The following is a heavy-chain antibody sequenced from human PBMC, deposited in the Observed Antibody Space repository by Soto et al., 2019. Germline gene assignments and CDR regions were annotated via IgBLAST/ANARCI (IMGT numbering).Heavy chain of an antibody. CDR1: GFTFTSSA. Sequence: ASVKVSCKASGFTFTSSAVQWVRQARGQRLEWIGWIVVGSGNTNYAQKFQERVTITRDTSTSTAYMELSSLRSEDTAVYYCAAARYDYVWGSYRPDLDYWGQGTLVTVSS. CDR2: IVVGSGNT. D-gene: IGHD3-16*02. J-gene: IGHJ4*02. CDR3: AAARYDYVWGSYRPDLDY. V-gene: IGHV1-58*01.